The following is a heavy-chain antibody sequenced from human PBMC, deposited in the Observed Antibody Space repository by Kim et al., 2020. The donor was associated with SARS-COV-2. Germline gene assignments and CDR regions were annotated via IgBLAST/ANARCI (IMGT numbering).Heavy chain of an antibody. CDR2: IYVADRT. V-gene: IGHV3-53*01. Sequence: GGSLRLSCAASGFTVSSKYMSWVRQAPGKGLEWVSVIYVADRTYYADSVKCRFTMSRDNSKNTVYLQMSSLRAEDTAVYYCASRRALVGTAYDNWGQGTLVTVSS. D-gene: IGHD1-26*01. CDR1: GFTVSSKY. CDR3: ASRRALVGTAYDN. J-gene: IGHJ4*02.